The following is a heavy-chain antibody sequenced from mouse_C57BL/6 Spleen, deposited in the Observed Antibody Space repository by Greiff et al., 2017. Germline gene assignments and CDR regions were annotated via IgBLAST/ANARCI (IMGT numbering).Heavy chain of an antibody. J-gene: IGHJ4*01. Sequence: EVQVVESGGGLVKPGGSLILSCAASGFTFSSYAMSWVRQTPEKRLEWVATISDGGSYTYYPDNLKGRFTISRDNAKNNLYLQMSHLKSEDSAMYYCAKNYYCSSYRVAIDYWGQGTSVTVSS. D-gene: IGHD1-1*01. CDR1: GFTFSSYA. CDR3: AKNYYCSSYRVAIDY. CDR2: ISDGGSYT. V-gene: IGHV5-4*01.